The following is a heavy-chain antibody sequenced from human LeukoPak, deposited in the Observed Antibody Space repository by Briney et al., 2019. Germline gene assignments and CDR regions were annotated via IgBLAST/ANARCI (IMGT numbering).Heavy chain of an antibody. J-gene: IGHJ1*01. V-gene: IGHV1-69*01. D-gene: IGHD6-19*01. CDR3: ARDNSGLYGQFYFQH. CDR2: IIPIFGTA. Sequence: GASVKVSCKASGGTFSSYAISWVRPATGQGLEWMGGIIPIFGTANYAQKFQSRVTITADESTSTAYMELSSLRSEDTAVYYCARDNSGLYGQFYFQHCGQGTLVTVSS. CDR1: GGTFSSYA.